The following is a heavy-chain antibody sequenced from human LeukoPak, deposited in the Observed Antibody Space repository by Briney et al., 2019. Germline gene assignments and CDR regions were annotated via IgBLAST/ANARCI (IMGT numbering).Heavy chain of an antibody. V-gene: IGHV3-23*01. CDR3: PKHRIAQVIPFGGVIATFDS. CDR1: GFTFSSYA. Sequence: GGSLRLSCAASGFTFSSYAMRWVRQAPGKGREWGADISGSGGSTYYADSVKGRFTIARDNTKNTLYLEMDSLRAEDTALYYCPKHRIAQVIPFGGVIATFDSWGQGTLVTVSS. J-gene: IGHJ4*02. CDR2: ISGSGGST. D-gene: IGHD3-16*02.